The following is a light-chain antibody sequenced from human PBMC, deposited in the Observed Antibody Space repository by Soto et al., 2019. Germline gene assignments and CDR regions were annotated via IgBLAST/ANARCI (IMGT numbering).Light chain of an antibody. Sequence: QTVVTQEPSLTVSPGGTVTLTCGSSTGAVTSGHYPYWFQQKPGQAPRTLIYDTSNKHSWTPARFSGSLLGGKAALTRSGAQPEDEAEYDCLLSFSGAQVVFGGGTKVTVL. CDR3: LLSFSGAQVV. V-gene: IGLV7-46*01. J-gene: IGLJ2*01. CDR2: DTS. CDR1: TGAVTSGHY.